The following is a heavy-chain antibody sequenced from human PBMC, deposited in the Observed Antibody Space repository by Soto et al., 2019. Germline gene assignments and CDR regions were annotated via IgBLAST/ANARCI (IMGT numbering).Heavy chain of an antibody. CDR2: ISYDGGHN. V-gene: IGHV3-30-3*01. Sequence: QVQLVESGGGVVHPARSLRLSCSASEFTFSSYAMHWVRQAPGKGLEWVAGISYDGGHNFYGDSVRGRFTISRDSSKTTVFLQMNSLRPEDTAAYYCARVKTDYSNPRGPFFFYGMDVWGQGTTVTVSS. CDR3: ARVKTDYSNPRGPFFFYGMDV. D-gene: IGHD4-4*01. J-gene: IGHJ6*02. CDR1: EFTFSSYA.